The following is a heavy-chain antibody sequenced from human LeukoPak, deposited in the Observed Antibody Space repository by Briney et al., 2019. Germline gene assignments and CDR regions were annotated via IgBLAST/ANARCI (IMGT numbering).Heavy chain of an antibody. J-gene: IGHJ5*02. Sequence: SSETLSLTCAVYGGSFSGYYWSWIRQPPGKGLEWIGEINHSGSTNYNPSLKSRVTISVDTSKNQFSLKLSSVTAADTAVYYCARDREAVANWGYDWFDPWGQGTLVTVSS. CDR2: INHSGST. CDR3: ARDREAVANWGYDWFDP. D-gene: IGHD7-27*01. V-gene: IGHV4-34*01. CDR1: GGSFSGYY.